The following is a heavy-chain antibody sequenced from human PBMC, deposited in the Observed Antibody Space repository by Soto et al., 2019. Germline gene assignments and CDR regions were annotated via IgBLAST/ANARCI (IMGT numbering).Heavy chain of an antibody. V-gene: IGHV3-23*01. J-gene: IGHJ5*02. D-gene: IGHD3-10*01. Sequence: PGGSLRLSCAASGFTFSSYAMSWVRQAPGKGLEWVSAISGSGGSTYYADSVKGRFTISRDNSKNTLYLQMNSLRAEDTAVYYCANGMVRGTRVVNWFDPWGQGTLVTVSS. CDR2: ISGSGGST. CDR1: GFTFSSYA. CDR3: ANGMVRGTRVVNWFDP.